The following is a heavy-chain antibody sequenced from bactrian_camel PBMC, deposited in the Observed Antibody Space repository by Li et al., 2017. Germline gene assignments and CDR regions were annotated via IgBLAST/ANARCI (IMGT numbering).Heavy chain of an antibody. CDR1: GSTFSSHY. J-gene: IGHJ4*01. CDR2: IAGDATKT. D-gene: IGHD2*01. CDR3: ATRGVVVRGPPDEYDY. V-gene: IGHV3-2*01. Sequence: HVQLVESGGNSVQAGGSLRLSCADSGSTFSSHYATWVRLAPGKGLEWVSTIAGDATKTDYSDVLMGRFSVSRDNTKNTMYLQMNSLQSEDTGLYYCATRGVVVRGPPDEYDYWGQGTQVTVS.